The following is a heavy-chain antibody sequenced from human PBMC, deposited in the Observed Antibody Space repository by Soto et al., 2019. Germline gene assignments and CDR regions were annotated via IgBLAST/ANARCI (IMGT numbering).Heavy chain of an antibody. CDR2: IYSGGTT. V-gene: IGHV3-53*04. J-gene: IGHJ4*02. CDR3: AGGYYGPFDS. D-gene: IGHD3-22*01. Sequence: EMQLVESGGGLVQPGGSLRLSCAASGFSVSSNYINWVRQAPGKGLEWVSVIYSGGTTYYADSVKGRFTISRHDSNNTVFLQLTSLRPEDTAVYYCAGGYYGPFDSWGQGTLVTVSS. CDR1: GFSVSSNY.